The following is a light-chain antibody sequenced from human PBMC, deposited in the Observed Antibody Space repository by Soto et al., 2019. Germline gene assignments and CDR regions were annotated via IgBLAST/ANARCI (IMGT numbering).Light chain of an antibody. CDR3: QQYYRQEYT. CDR1: QSVLYSSNNKNY. Sequence: DIVMTQSPDSLAVSLGERATINCKSSQSVLYSSNNKNYLAWYQQKPGQPPKLLIYWASTRESGVPDRFSGSGSGSDFTLTISSLQAEDVAVYYCQQYYRQEYTSGQGTKLEIK. V-gene: IGKV4-1*01. J-gene: IGKJ2*01. CDR2: WAS.